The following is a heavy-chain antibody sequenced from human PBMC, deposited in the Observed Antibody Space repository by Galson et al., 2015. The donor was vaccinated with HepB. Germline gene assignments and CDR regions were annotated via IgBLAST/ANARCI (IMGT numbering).Heavy chain of an antibody. Sequence: SETLSLTCTVSGGSIISSRNYWGWIRQPPGKGLEWIGGIYYTGSIHYNSSLKSRLTLSVDTSKNQFSLRLTSVTAADTAVYYCARPRYCSSASCSASFDYWGQGLLVTVSS. V-gene: IGHV4-39*01. CDR2: IYYTGSI. CDR1: GGSIISSRNY. CDR3: ARPRYCSSASCSASFDY. D-gene: IGHD2-2*01. J-gene: IGHJ4*02.